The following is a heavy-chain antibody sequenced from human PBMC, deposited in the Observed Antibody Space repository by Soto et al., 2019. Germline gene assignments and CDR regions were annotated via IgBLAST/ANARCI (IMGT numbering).Heavy chain of an antibody. CDR1: GFTLSNFW. J-gene: IGHJ2*01. Sequence: EVQLVESGGGLVQPGGSLRLSCAASGFTLSNFWMHWVRQVPGKGLVWVSRINDDGSRTKYADSVEGRLTISRDTAKNTLYLPMDSLRVEDTAVYYCVRDHHDYDFWSGNPRGYFDLWGRGTLVTVSS. CDR3: VRDHHDYDFWSGNPRGYFDL. D-gene: IGHD3-3*01. V-gene: IGHV3-74*01. CDR2: INDDGSRT.